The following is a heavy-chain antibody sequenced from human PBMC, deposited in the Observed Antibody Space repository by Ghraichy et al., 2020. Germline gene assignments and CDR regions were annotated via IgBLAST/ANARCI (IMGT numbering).Heavy chain of an antibody. V-gene: IGHV1-2*04. CDR2: INPNSGGT. CDR1: GYTFTGYY. J-gene: IGHJ6*02. D-gene: IGHD3-22*01. Sequence: ASVKVSCKASGYTFTGYYMHWVRQAPGQGLEWMGWINPNSGGTNYAQKFQGWVTMTRDTSISTAYMELSRLRSDDTAVYYCARDYYDSSGYYYYYYGMDVGSQGTTATVS. CDR3: ARDYYDSSGYYYYYYGMDV.